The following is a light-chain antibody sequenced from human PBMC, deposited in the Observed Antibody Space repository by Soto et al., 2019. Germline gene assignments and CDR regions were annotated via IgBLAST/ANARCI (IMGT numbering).Light chain of an antibody. CDR2: EVN. Sequence: QSALTQPPSASGSPGQSVTISCTGTSSDVGGYNFVSWYQQHPGKAPKLTIYEVNKRPSGVPDRFSGSKSGNTASLTVSGLQAEDEADYYCISYAGTKENVFGTGTKVTVL. CDR3: ISYAGTKENV. V-gene: IGLV2-8*01. J-gene: IGLJ1*01. CDR1: SSDVGGYNF.